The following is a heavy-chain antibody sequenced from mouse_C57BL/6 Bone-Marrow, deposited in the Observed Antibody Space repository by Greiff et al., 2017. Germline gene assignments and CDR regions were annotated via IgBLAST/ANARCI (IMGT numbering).Heavy chain of an antibody. D-gene: IGHD1-2*01. J-gene: IGHJ2*01. Sequence: QVQLQQSGAELARPGASVKMSCKASGYTFTSYTMHWVKQRPGQGLEWIGYINPSSGYTKYNQKFKDKATLTADKSSSTAYMQLSSLTAEDSAVYYCARRGSNGRRAYYFDYWGQGTTLTVSS. CDR2: INPSSGYT. CDR1: GYTFTSYT. V-gene: IGHV1-4*01. CDR3: ARRGSNGRRAYYFDY.